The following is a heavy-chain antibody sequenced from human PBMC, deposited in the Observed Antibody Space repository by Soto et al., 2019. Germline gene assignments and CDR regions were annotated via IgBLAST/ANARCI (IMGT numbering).Heavy chain of an antibody. CDR1: GFTFSSYS. V-gene: IGHV3-21*01. J-gene: IGHJ6*02. CDR2: ISSSSSYI. CDR3: ARAPWGGDSYGMVV. Sequence: EVQLVESGGGLVKPGGSLRLSCAASGFTFSSYSMNWVRQAPGKGLEWVSSISSSSSYIYYADSVKGRFTISRDNAKNSLYLQMNSLRAEDTAVYYCARAPWGGDSYGMVVWGQGTTVTVSS. D-gene: IGHD2-21*02.